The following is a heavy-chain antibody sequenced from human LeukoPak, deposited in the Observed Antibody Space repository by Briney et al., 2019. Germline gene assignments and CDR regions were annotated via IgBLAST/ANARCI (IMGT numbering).Heavy chain of an antibody. CDR3: ARDHCSGGSCYRDYYYYYMDV. V-gene: IGHV4-61*02. CDR2: IYASGST. Sequence: PSQTLSLTCTVSGGSISSGSYYWSWIRQPAGKGLEWIGRIYASGSTNYNPPLKSRVTISVDTSKNQFSLKLSSVTAAGTAVYYCARDHCSGGSCYRDYYYYYMDVWGKGTTVTVSS. CDR1: GGSISSGSYY. D-gene: IGHD2-15*01. J-gene: IGHJ6*03.